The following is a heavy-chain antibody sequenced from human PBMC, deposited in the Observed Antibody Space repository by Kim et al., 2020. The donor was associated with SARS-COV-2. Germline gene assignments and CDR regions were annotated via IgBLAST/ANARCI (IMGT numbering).Heavy chain of an antibody. CDR2: VYSGDHRT. CDR1: GFTFRNYA. V-gene: IGHV3-23*03. Sequence: GGSLRLSCAASGFTFRNYAMSWVRQAPGKGLEWVSVVYSGDHRTYYADSVKGRFTISRDDSKSSLFLEMNSLRHEDTAVYYCAKDLDASGCPLYFQHWGQGTLVSVSS. D-gene: IGHD3-3*01. CDR3: AKDLDASGCPLYFQH. J-gene: IGHJ1*01.